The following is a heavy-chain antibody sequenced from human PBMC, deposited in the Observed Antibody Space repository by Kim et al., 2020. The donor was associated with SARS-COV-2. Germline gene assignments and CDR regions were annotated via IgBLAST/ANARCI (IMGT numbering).Heavy chain of an antibody. CDR2: FDPEDGET. D-gene: IGHD3-10*01. Sequence: ASVKVSCKVSGYTLTELSMHWVRQAPGKGLEWMGGFDPEDGETIYAQKFQGRVTMTEDTSTDTAYMELSSLRSEDTAVYYCATVELASEYGSGRNWFDPWGQGTLVTVSS. CDR1: GYTLTELS. J-gene: IGHJ5*02. V-gene: IGHV1-24*01. CDR3: ATVELASEYGSGRNWFDP.